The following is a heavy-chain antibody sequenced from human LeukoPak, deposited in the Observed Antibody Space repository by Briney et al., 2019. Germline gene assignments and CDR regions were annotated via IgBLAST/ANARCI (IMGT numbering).Heavy chain of an antibody. CDR1: GGSFSGYY. Sequence: PSETLSLTCAVYGGSFSGYYWSWIRQPPGKGLEWIGEINHSGSTNYNPSLESRVTISVDTSKNQFSLKLSSVTAADTAVYYCARRGYSYGPEGWGQGTLVTVSS. CDR3: ARRGYSYGPEG. J-gene: IGHJ4*02. CDR2: INHSGST. D-gene: IGHD5-18*01. V-gene: IGHV4-34*01.